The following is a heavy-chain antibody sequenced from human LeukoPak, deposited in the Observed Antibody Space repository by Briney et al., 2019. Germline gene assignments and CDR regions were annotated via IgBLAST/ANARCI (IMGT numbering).Heavy chain of an antibody. D-gene: IGHD3-22*01. V-gene: IGHV4-34*01. Sequence: SETLSLTCAVYGGSFSGYYWSWIRQPPGKGLEWIGEINHSGSTSYNPSLKSRVTISVDTSKNQFSLKLSSVTAADTAVYYCARGHDYYYDSSGYYFGSRFDPWGQGTLVTVSS. CDR2: INHSGST. CDR1: GGSFSGYY. CDR3: ARGHDYYYDSSGYYFGSRFDP. J-gene: IGHJ5*02.